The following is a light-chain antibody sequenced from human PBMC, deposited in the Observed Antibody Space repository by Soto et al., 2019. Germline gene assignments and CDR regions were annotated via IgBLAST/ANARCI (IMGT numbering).Light chain of an antibody. V-gene: IGKV3-15*01. Sequence: VLTQPPGTRSLSPGERATLYCRASQRVSSNYLAWYQQKPGQAPRLLIYGASSRATGIPARFSGSGSGTEFTLTISSLQSEDFAVYYCQQYNNWPRTFGQGTKVDIK. J-gene: IGKJ1*01. CDR2: GAS. CDR3: QQYNNWPRT. CDR1: QRVSSN.